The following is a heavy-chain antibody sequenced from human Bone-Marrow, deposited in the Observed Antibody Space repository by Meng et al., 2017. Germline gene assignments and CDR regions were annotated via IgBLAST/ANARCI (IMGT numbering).Heavy chain of an antibody. CDR3: ARGGYCTNGVCFGIDY. CDR2: INTNTGNP. V-gene: IGHV7-4-1*02. CDR1: GYTFTSYA. D-gene: IGHD2-8*01. J-gene: IGHJ4*02. Sequence: QVGAGLSWSELKKPGASVKVSCKASGYTFTSYAMNWVRQAPGQGLEWMGWINTNTGNPTYAQGFTGRFVFSLDTSVSTAYLQISSLKAEDTAVYYCARGGYCTNGVCFGIDYWGQGTLVTVSS.